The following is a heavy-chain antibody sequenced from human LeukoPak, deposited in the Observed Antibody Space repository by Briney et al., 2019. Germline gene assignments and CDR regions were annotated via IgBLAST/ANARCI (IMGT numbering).Heavy chain of an antibody. Sequence: ASVKVSCKASGYTFTSYGISWVRQAPGQGLEWMGWISAYNGNTNYAQKLQGRVTMTTDTSTSTAYMELRSLRSDDTAVYYCARGGYGDYVFPWFDPWGQGTLVTVSS. V-gene: IGHV1-18*01. CDR3: ARGGYGDYVFPWFDP. CDR2: ISAYNGNT. J-gene: IGHJ5*02. D-gene: IGHD4-17*01. CDR1: GYTFTSYG.